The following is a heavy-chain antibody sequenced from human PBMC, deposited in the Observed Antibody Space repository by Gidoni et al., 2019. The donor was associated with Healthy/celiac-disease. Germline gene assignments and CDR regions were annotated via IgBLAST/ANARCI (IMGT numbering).Heavy chain of an antibody. CDR3: ARVSDYGDSPFDY. V-gene: IGHV4-30-2*01. D-gene: IGHD4-17*01. CDR1: GGSIRSGGYS. J-gene: IGHJ4*02. Sequence: QLQLQESGSGLVKPSQTLSLTCAVSGGSIRSGGYSWSWIRQPPGKGLEWIGYIYHSGSTYYNPSLKSRVTISVDRSKNQFSLKLSSVTAADTAVYYCARVSDYGDSPFDYWGQGTLVTVSS. CDR2: IYHSGST.